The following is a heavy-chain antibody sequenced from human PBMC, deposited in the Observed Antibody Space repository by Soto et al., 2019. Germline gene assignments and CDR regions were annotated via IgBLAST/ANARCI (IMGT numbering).Heavy chain of an antibody. V-gene: IGHV4-30-4*01. CDR2: IYYTGDT. Sequence: QVQLQESGPGLVKPSQTLSLTCAVSGGSITSGDHYWTWIRQPPGKGLEWIGCIYYTGDTYYNPSLGSRVTLSADTSKNQFSLKLTSVTAADTAVYYCARDQVMLQYCDWSHWYFELWGRGTLVTVSS. D-gene: IGHD3-9*01. J-gene: IGHJ2*01. CDR1: GGSITSGDHY. CDR3: ARDQVMLQYCDWSHWYFEL.